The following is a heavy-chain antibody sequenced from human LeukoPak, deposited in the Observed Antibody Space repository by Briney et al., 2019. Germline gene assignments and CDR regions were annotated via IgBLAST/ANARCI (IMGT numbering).Heavy chain of an antibody. J-gene: IGHJ6*03. Sequence: SETLSLTCTVSGGSISSYYWSWIRQPAGKGLEWIGRIYTSGSTNYNPSLKSRVTMSVDTSKNQFSLKLSSVTAADTAVYYCARDSRVYDILTGSPFCYMDVWGKGTTVTISS. D-gene: IGHD3-9*01. CDR3: ARDSRVYDILTGSPFCYMDV. CDR1: GGSISSYY. V-gene: IGHV4-4*07. CDR2: IYTSGST.